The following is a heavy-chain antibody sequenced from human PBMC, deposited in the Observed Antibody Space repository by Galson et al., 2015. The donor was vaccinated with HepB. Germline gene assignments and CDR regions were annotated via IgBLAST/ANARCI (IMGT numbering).Heavy chain of an antibody. CDR1: GFTYRSYS. V-gene: IGHV3-21*01. CDR3: AVAAAGHKWFDP. D-gene: IGHD6-13*01. CDR2: ISSSSSYI. J-gene: IGHJ5*02. Sequence: SLRLSCAASGFTYRSYSMHWARQAPGKGLEWVSSISSSSSYIYYADSVQGRFTISRDNAKNSLYLQMNSLRAEDTAVYYCAVAAAGHKWFDPWGQGTLVTVSS.